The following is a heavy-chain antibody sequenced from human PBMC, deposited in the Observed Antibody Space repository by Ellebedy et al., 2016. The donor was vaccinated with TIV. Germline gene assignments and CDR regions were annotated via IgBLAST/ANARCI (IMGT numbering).Heavy chain of an antibody. CDR1: GFSFSDYA. CDR3: AKDQGSTVVSKGRDC. J-gene: IGHJ4*02. D-gene: IGHD4-23*01. Sequence: GGSLRLSXVVSGFSFSDYAMSWVRQAPGKGLHWVSSISFSGGSTYSADSVKGRFTISRDNSKNTIYLQMNSLRAEDTAIYYCAKDQGSTVVSKGRDCWGPGTLVTVSS. V-gene: IGHV3-23*01. CDR2: ISFSGGST.